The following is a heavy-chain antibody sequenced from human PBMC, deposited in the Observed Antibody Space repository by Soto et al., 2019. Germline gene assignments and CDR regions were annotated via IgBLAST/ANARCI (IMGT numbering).Heavy chain of an antibody. V-gene: IGHV1-18*01. J-gene: IGHJ6*02. CDR2: ISAYNGNT. D-gene: IGHD6-19*01. CDR1: GYTFTSYG. CDR3: ARVPPGDSGWYYHYYGLDV. Sequence: ASVKVSCKASGYTFTSYGISWVRQAPGQGLEWMGWISAYNGNTNYAQKLQGRVTMTTDTSTSTAYMELRSLRSDDTAVYYCARVPPGDSGWYYHYYGLDVWGQGTTVTVSS.